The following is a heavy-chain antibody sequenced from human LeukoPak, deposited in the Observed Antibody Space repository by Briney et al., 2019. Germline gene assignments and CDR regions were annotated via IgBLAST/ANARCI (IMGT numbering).Heavy chain of an antibody. D-gene: IGHD6-13*01. J-gene: IGHJ4*02. V-gene: IGHV1-69*13. Sequence: SVKVSCKASGGTVSSYAISWVRQAPGQGLEWMGGIIPIFGTANYAQKFQGRVTITADESTSTAYMELSSLRSEDTAVYYCASRDPGYSSSWDFDYWGQGTLVTVSS. CDR1: GGTVSSYA. CDR3: ASRDPGYSSSWDFDY. CDR2: IIPIFGTA.